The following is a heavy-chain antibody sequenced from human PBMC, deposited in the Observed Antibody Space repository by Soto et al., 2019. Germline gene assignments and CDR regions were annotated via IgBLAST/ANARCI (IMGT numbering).Heavy chain of an antibody. Sequence: ASVKVSCKTSGYTFTSYGVTWVRQAPGQGLEWMGWISAYNGNTNYSQKFQGRVTITRDTSASTAYMELSSLRSEDTAVYYCARSIVVVTALDYWGQGTLVTVSS. J-gene: IGHJ4*02. CDR1: GYTFTSYG. CDR3: ARSIVVVTALDY. V-gene: IGHV1-18*01. CDR2: ISAYNGNT. D-gene: IGHD2-21*02.